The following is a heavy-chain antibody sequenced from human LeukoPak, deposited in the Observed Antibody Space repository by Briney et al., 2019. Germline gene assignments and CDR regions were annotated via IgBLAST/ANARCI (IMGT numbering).Heavy chain of an antibody. J-gene: IGHJ4*02. CDR3: AKEMGSSPPFDY. CDR1: GFTFGSYG. V-gene: IGHV3-23*01. Sequence: GGSLRLSCAASGFTFGSYGLGWVRHAPGKGLEWVSAISASGSNTYYADSVKGRFTISRDNSKNTLSLQMNSLRAEDTALYYCAKEMGSSPPFDYWGQGTLVTVSS. CDR2: ISASGSNT. D-gene: IGHD3-10*01.